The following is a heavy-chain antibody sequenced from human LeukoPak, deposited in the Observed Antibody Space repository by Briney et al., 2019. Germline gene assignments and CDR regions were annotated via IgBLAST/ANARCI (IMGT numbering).Heavy chain of an antibody. CDR3: ARDRSKVTAYDDALDI. D-gene: IGHD2-21*02. Sequence: GGSLRLSCAASGFTFRSYELNWVRQAPGAGLEWVSYIRDVGTTQHYADSVKGRFIISRDNAKNSLYLQMNSLTTEDTAVYYCARDRSKVTAYDDALDIWGQGTMVIVSS. CDR1: GFTFRSYE. J-gene: IGHJ3*02. V-gene: IGHV3-48*03. CDR2: IRDVGTTQ.